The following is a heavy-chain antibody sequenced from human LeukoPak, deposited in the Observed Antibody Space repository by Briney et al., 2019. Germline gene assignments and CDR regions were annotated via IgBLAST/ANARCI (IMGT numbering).Heavy chain of an antibody. V-gene: IGHV3-9*01. J-gene: IGHJ4*02. Sequence: PGGSLRLSCAASGFTFDDYAMHWVRHAPGKGLEWVSGISWNSGSIGYADSVKGRFTISRDNAKNSLYLQMNSLRDEDTAVYYCARVLNGYFDYWGQGTLVTVSS. CDR2: ISWNSGSI. CDR3: ARVLNGYFDY. CDR1: GFTFDDYA. D-gene: IGHD2-8*01.